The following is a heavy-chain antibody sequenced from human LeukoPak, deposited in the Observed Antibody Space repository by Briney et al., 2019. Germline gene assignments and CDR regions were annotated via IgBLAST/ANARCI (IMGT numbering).Heavy chain of an antibody. V-gene: IGHV3-30*18. D-gene: IGHD4-17*01. CDR3: AKDDYGAPGAT. J-gene: IGHJ5*02. CDR1: GFTFSNYA. Sequence: GGSLRLSCAASGFTFSNYAMSWVRQAPGKGLEWVAVISYDGSNKYYADSVKGRFTISRDNSKNTLYLQMNSLRAEDTAVYYCAKDDYGAPGATWGQGTLVTVSS. CDR2: ISYDGSNK.